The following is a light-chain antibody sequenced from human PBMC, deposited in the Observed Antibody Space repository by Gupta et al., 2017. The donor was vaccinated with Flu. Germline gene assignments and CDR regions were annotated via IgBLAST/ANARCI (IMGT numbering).Light chain of an antibody. CDR1: KLGDNY. CDR2: QDN. CDR3: QAGDSNTLYV. J-gene: IGLJ1*01. V-gene: IGLV3-1*01. Sequence: SYHLTQPPSVSVSPGQTASITCSGDKLGDNYASWYQQKPGQSPVLVIYQDNKRPSGSPDRFSGSNSGNTAALTISGTQAMDEADYYCQAGDSNTLYVFGTGTKVTVL.